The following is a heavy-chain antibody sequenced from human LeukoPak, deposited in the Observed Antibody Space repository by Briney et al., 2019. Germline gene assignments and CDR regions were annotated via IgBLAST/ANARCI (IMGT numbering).Heavy chain of an antibody. Sequence: GGSLRLSCTASGFTFNNYVMDWVRQAPGKGLEYVSAITGNGDGTYYANSVKGRFIISRDNNRNTLDLQMGSLRAEDTTVYYCARRTTGSVFDIWGQGTMVTVSS. CDR1: GFTFNNYV. CDR2: ITGNGDGT. CDR3: ARRTTGSVFDI. J-gene: IGHJ3*02. V-gene: IGHV3-64*01. D-gene: IGHD1-1*01.